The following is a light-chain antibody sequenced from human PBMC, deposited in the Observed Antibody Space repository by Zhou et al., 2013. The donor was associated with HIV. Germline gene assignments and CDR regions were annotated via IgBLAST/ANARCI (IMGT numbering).Light chain of an antibody. CDR3: QQYKKPPWT. CDR1: QSISSW. Sequence: DIQMTQSPSTLSASVGDRVTITCRASQSISSWLAWYQQKPGKAPKLLIYKASSLESGVPSRFSGSGSGTEFTLTISSLQPDDFATYYCQQYKKPPWTFGQGTKVEIK. V-gene: IGKV1-5*03. CDR2: KAS. J-gene: IGKJ1*01.